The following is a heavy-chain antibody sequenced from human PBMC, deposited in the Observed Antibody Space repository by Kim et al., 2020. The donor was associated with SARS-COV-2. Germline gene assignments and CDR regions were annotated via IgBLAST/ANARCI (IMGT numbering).Heavy chain of an antibody. CDR1: GGSFSGYY. CDR3: ARALGGSYYY. V-gene: IGHV4-34*01. CDR2: INHSGST. Sequence: SETLSLTCAVYGGSFSGYYWSWIRQPPGKGLEWIGEINHSGSTNYNPSLKSRVTISVDTSKNQFSLKLSSVTAADTAVYYCARALGGSYYYWGQGTLVTV. J-gene: IGHJ4*02. D-gene: IGHD1-26*01.